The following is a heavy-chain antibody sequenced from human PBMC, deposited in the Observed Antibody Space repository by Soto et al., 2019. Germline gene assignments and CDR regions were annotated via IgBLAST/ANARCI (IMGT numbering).Heavy chain of an antibody. Sequence: SETLSLTCSVSGAPITSNYWTWIRQPPGKGLEWIGYLDHQGYSNYSPSLRSRVSMSIDTSKNHLSLKVHSVTAADTAVYYCGRVPVAGYFEWLDHWGQGTLVTVSS. J-gene: IGHJ4*02. D-gene: IGHD3-9*01. CDR1: GAPITSNY. CDR2: LDHQGYS. V-gene: IGHV4-59*01. CDR3: GRVPVAGYFEWLDH.